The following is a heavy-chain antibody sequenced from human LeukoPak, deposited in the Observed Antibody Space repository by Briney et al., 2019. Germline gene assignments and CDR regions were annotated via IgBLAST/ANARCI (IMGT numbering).Heavy chain of an antibody. D-gene: IGHD2-2*01. CDR3: ARGIFRGVPAATTYYYYGMDV. Sequence: PGGSLRLSCAASGFTFSSYGMHWVRQAPGKGLEWVAVISYDGSNKYYADSVKGRFTISRDNFKNTLYLQMNSLRAEDTAVYYCARGIFRGVPAATTYYYYGMDVWGKGTTVTVSS. CDR1: GFTFSSYG. CDR2: ISYDGSNK. V-gene: IGHV3-30*03. J-gene: IGHJ6*04.